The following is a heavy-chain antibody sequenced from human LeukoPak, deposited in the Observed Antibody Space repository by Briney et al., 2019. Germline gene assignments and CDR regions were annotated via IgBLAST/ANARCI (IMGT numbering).Heavy chain of an antibody. CDR3: ARDGRPYCSSTSCSPGYDY. V-gene: IGHV1-18*04. Sequence: ATVKLSCKASSYTFTSYGISWVRQAPGQGLEWMGWISAYNGNTNYAQKLQGRVTMTTDTSTSTAYMELRSLRSDDTAVYYCARDGRPYCSSTSCSPGYDYWGQGTLVTVSS. CDR1: SYTFTSYG. D-gene: IGHD2-2*01. J-gene: IGHJ4*02. CDR2: ISAYNGNT.